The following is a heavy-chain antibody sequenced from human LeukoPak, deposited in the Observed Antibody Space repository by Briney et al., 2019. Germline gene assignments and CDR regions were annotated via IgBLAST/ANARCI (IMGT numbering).Heavy chain of an antibody. Sequence: GGSLRLSCAASGFTFSSYSMNWVRQAPGKGLEWVSSISSSSSYIYYADSVKGRFTISRDNAKNSLYLQMNSLRAEDTAVYYCARDRYYGSGSYYKEYYYYGMDVWGKGTTVTVSS. CDR1: GFTFSSYS. J-gene: IGHJ6*04. D-gene: IGHD3-10*01. CDR3: ARDRYYGSGSYYKEYYYYGMDV. V-gene: IGHV3-21*01. CDR2: ISSSSSYI.